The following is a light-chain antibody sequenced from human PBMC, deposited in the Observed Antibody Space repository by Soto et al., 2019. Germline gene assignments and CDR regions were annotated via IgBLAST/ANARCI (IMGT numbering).Light chain of an antibody. J-gene: IGLJ1*01. V-gene: IGLV2-14*01. CDR3: TSYTSSVYV. Sequence: QSVLTQPASVSGSPGQSITISCTRTSSDVGGYNFVSWYQQHPGKAPKLMIYDVSNRPSGVSNRFSASKSGDTASLTISGPQAEDEADYYCTSYTSSVYVFGTGTKVTVL. CDR1: SSDVGGYNF. CDR2: DVS.